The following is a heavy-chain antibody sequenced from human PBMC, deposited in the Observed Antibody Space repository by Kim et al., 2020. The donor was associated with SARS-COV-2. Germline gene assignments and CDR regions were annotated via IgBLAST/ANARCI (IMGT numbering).Heavy chain of an antibody. J-gene: IGHJ6*02. CDR3: ARALTTDYGMDV. Sequence: SYAQKFQGRVTMTRATSTSTVYMELSSLRSEDTAVYYCARALTTDYGMDVWGQGTTVTVSS. D-gene: IGHD4-4*01. V-gene: IGHV1-46*01.